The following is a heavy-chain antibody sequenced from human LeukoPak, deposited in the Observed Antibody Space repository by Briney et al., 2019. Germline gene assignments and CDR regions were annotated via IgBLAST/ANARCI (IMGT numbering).Heavy chain of an antibody. J-gene: IGHJ1*01. V-gene: IGHV3-23*01. CDR3: AEQSPHWTVSPGD. CDR2: IDGGGDTT. CDR1: GFTFRAFG. D-gene: IGHD4-17*01. Sequence: GGSLRLSCTTSGFTFRAFGMNWLRQAPGEGPEWVSGIDGGGDTTYYADSVKGRFTVSRDNSKSMLYLQMNNLRVDDTAMYYCAEQSPHWTVSPGDWGQGTPVTVSS.